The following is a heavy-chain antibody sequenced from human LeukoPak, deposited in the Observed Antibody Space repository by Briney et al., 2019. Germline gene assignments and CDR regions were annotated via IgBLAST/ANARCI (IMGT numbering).Heavy chain of an antibody. J-gene: IGHJ4*02. Sequence: PGGSLRLSCAASAFTFSSYAMSWVRQAPGKGLGWVARISGSGGRIYYGDSVKGRFTISRDNSKKTLYLQMNSLRAEDTAVYYCAKGLSDFDVWGQGTLVTVSS. V-gene: IGHV3-23*01. CDR2: ISGSGGRI. CDR3: AKGLSDFDV. CDR1: AFTFSSYA.